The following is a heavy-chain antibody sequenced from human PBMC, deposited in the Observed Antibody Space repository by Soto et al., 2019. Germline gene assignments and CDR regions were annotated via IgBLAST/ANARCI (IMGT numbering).Heavy chain of an antibody. Sequence: GGSMRLSCAASGVNVSSNYMSWVRQAPGKGLEWVSVIYSGGSTYYADSVKGRFTISRDNSKNTLYLQMNSLRAEDTAVYYCARHGYNYGGGYFDYWGQGTLVTVSS. V-gene: IGHV3-66*04. D-gene: IGHD5-18*01. CDR2: IYSGGST. CDR3: ARHGYNYGGGYFDY. J-gene: IGHJ4*02. CDR1: GVNVSSNY.